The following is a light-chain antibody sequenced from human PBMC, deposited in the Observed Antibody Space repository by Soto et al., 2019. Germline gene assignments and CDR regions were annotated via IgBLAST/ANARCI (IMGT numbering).Light chain of an antibody. CDR1: QSVSSY. CDR3: QQRSNWRWLT. CDR2: DAS. V-gene: IGKV3-11*01. J-gene: IGKJ4*01. Sequence: EIVLTQSPATLSLSPRERATLSCRASQSVSSYLAWYQQKPGQAPRLLIYDASNRATGIPARFSGSGSGTDFTLTISSLEPEDFAVYYCQQRSNWRWLTFGGGTKVDIK.